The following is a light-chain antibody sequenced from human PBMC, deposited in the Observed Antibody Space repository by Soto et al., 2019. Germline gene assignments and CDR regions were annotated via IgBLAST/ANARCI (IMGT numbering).Light chain of an antibody. CDR3: QHYNSYSEA. CDR1: QTISSW. J-gene: IGKJ1*01. Sequence: DIRMTQSPSTLSGSVGDRVTITCRASQTISSWLAWYQQKPGKAPKLLIYKASTLKSGVPSRFSGSGSGTEFTLTISSLQPDDCATYYCQHYNSYSEAFGQGTKVELK. CDR2: KAS. V-gene: IGKV1-5*03.